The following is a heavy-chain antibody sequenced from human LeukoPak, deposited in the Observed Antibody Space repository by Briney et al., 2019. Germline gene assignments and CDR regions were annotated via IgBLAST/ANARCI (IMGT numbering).Heavy chain of an antibody. J-gene: IGHJ5*02. CDR1: GGSISSSSYY. V-gene: IGHV4-39*07. D-gene: IGHD3-10*01. CDR3: ARVNTLIRGIGWFDP. CDR2: IYYSGTT. Sequence: SETLSLTCNVSGGSISSSSYYWGWIRQPPGKGLELIGNIYYSGTTYYNPSLKSRVTTSVDTSKNQFSLKLSSVTAADTAVYYCARVNTLIRGIGWFDPWGQGILVTVSS.